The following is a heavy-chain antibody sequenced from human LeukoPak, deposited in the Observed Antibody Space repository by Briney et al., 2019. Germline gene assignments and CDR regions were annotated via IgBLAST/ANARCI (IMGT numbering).Heavy chain of an antibody. Sequence: PGGSLRLSCTASGFKFDGYDMSWVRQVPGKGLEWVSGITWNGDKTGYADSVRGRLAISRDNTKKSLYLQMSSLRAEDTALYYCARDPFCSSSTGCYFEDWFDPWGPGTLVTVSS. D-gene: IGHD2-2*01. J-gene: IGHJ5*02. CDR3: ARDPFCSSSTGCYFEDWFDP. V-gene: IGHV3-20*04. CDR1: GFKFDGYD. CDR2: ITWNGDKT.